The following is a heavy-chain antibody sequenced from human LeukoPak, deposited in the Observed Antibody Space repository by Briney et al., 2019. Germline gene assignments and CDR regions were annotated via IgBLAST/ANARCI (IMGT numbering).Heavy chain of an antibody. CDR2: IYPGDSDT. CDR3: ARHDYGDSDIAY. D-gene: IGHD4-17*01. Sequence: GESLKTSCKGSGYSFTNYWIGWVRQIPGKGLEWMGIIYPGDSDTRYSPSFQGQVTISADKFISTAYLQWSSLRASDTVMYYCARHDYGDSDIAYWGEGTLVTVSS. J-gene: IGHJ4*02. CDR1: GYSFTNYW. V-gene: IGHV5-51*01.